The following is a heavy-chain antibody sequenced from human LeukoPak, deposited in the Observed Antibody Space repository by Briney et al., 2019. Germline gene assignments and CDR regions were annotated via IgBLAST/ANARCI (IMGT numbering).Heavy chain of an antibody. V-gene: IGHV4-34*01. Sequence: SETLSLTCAVYGGSFSGYYWSWIRQPPGKGLEWIGEINHSGSTNYNPSLKSRVTISVDTSKNQFSLKLSSVTAADTAVYYCASGRHDFLHWGQGTLVTVSS. J-gene: IGHJ4*02. CDR1: GGSFSGYY. D-gene: IGHD3/OR15-3a*01. CDR2: INHSGST. CDR3: ASGRHDFLH.